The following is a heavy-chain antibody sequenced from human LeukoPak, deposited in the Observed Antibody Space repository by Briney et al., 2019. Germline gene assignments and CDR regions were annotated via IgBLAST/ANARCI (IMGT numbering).Heavy chain of an antibody. CDR2: INHSGST. CDR3: ARGGNGGHCGGDCYRLYYFDY. D-gene: IGHD2-21*02. V-gene: IGHV4-34*01. Sequence: SETLSLTCAVYGGSFSGYYWSWIRQPPGKGLEWIGEINHSGSTNYNPSLKSRVTISVDTSKNQFSLKLSSVTAADTAVYYCARGGNGGHCGGDCYRLYYFDYWGQGTLVTVSS. CDR1: GGSFSGYY. J-gene: IGHJ4*02.